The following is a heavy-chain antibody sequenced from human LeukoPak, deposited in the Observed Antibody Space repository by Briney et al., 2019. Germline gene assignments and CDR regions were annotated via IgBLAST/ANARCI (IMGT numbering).Heavy chain of an antibody. J-gene: IGHJ4*02. D-gene: IGHD4-11*01. Sequence: ASVKVSCKASGYTFTGYYMHWVRQAPGQGLEWMGWINPNSGGTNYAQKFQGRVTMTRDTSISTAYMELSSLRSEDTAVYYCATRTTVTPKAYFDYWGQGTLVTVSS. CDR2: INPNSGGT. CDR1: GYTFTGYY. V-gene: IGHV1-2*02. CDR3: ATRTTVTPKAYFDY.